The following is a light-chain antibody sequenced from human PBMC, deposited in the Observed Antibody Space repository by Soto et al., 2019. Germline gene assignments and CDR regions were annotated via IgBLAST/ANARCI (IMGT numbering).Light chain of an antibody. CDR3: QQYNSWPPGT. CDR1: QSVGSD. Sequence: EIVMTQSPATLSVSPGARATLSCRASQSVGSDLDWYRQKPGQAPRLLIYGASNRATGIPARFSGGGSGTEFTLTVSSLQSEDFAIYYCQQYNSWPPGTFGQGTKVDIK. J-gene: IGKJ1*01. CDR2: GAS. V-gene: IGKV3D-15*01.